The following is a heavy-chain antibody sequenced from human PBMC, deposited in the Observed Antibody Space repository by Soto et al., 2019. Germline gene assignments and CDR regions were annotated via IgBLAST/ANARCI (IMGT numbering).Heavy chain of an antibody. Sequence: VKVSCKASGYTFTGYYMHWVRQAPGQGLEWMGWINPNSGGTNYAQKFQGRVTMTRDTSISTAYMELSRLRSEDTAVYYCARVRSKRLAVAGTPSNAFDIWGQGTMVTVSS. V-gene: IGHV1-2*02. CDR2: INPNSGGT. J-gene: IGHJ3*02. CDR1: GYTFTGYY. D-gene: IGHD6-19*01. CDR3: ARVRSKRLAVAGTPSNAFDI.